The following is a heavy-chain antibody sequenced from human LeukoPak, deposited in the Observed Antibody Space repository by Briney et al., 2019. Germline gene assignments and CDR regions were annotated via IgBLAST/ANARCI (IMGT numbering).Heavy chain of an antibody. CDR3: ARAWYSSGPFDY. Sequence: SETLSLTCTVSGGSISSSTHYWGWIRQPPGKGLEYIATIYYSGSTYYNPSLKSRVTISVDTSKNQLSLKLSSVTAADTAVYYCARAWYSSGPFDYWGQGTLVTVSS. D-gene: IGHD6-19*01. CDR1: GGSISSSTHY. V-gene: IGHV4-39*01. CDR2: IYYSGST. J-gene: IGHJ4*02.